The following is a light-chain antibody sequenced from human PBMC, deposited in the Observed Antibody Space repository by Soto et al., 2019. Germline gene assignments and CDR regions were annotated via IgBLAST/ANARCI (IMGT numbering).Light chain of an antibody. CDR3: QQYGLT. CDR2: GAS. V-gene: IGKV3-20*01. Sequence: EIVLTQSPGTLSLSPGERATLSCRASQSVSSSYLAWYQQKPGQAPRLLIYGASSRATGIPDRSSGSGSGTDFTLTISRLEPEDFAVCYCQQYGLTFGGGTKVDIK. CDR1: QSVSSSY. J-gene: IGKJ4*01.